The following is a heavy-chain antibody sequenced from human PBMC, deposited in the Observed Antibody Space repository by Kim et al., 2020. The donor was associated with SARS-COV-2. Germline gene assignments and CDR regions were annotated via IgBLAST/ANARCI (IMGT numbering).Heavy chain of an antibody. V-gene: IGHV3-23*01. CDR3: AKDRIPITIFGVVIIGGSYRRAQFDY. J-gene: IGHJ4*02. CDR2: ISGSGGST. Sequence: GGSLRLSCAASGFTFSSYAMSWVRQAPGKGLEWVSAISGSGGSTYYADSVKGRFTISRDNSKNTLYLQMNSLRAEDTAVYYCAKDRIPITIFGVVIIGGSYRRAQFDYWGQGTLVTVSS. CDR1: GFTFSSYA. D-gene: IGHD3-3*01.